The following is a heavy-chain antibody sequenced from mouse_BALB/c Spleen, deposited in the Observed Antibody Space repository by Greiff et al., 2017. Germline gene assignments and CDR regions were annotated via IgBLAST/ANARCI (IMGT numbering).Heavy chain of an antibody. CDR2: INPSTGYT. J-gene: IGHJ3*01. D-gene: IGHD2-4*01. CDR1: GYTFTSYW. Sequence: VQLQQSGAELAKPGASVKMSCKASGYTFTSYWMHWVKQRPGQGLEWIGYINPSTGYTEYNQKFKDKATLTADKSSSTAYMQLSSLTSEDSAVYYCARRETMITSFAYWGQGTLDTVSA. V-gene: IGHV1-7*01. CDR3: ARRETMITSFAY.